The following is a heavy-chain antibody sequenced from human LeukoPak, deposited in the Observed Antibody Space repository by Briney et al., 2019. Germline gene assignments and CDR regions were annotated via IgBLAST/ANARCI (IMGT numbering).Heavy chain of an antibody. Sequence: SETLSLTCTVAGGSISSSSYYWGWIRQPPGKGLEWIGSIYYSGSTYYNPSLKSRVTISVDTSKNQFSLKLSSVTAADTAVYYCARGPGALLHWGQGILVTVSS. J-gene: IGHJ4*02. CDR3: ARGPGALLH. CDR1: GGSISSSSYY. V-gene: IGHV4-39*01. D-gene: IGHD3-10*01. CDR2: IYYSGST.